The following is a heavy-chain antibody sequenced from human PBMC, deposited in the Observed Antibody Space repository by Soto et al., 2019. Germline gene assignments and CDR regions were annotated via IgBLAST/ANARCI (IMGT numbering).Heavy chain of an antibody. Sequence: QVQLQESGPGLVKPSGTLSLTCAVSGGSISSNYWWTWVRQTPGTGLEWIGEIYQSGTTNYNPSLKSRVTITADRSKNHFSLKLRSLTAADTAVYYCATRVDGSPWLDCWGHGTMVTVT. V-gene: IGHV4-4*02. CDR3: ATRVDGSPWLDC. CDR1: GGSISSNYW. J-gene: IGHJ4*01. CDR2: IYQSGTT. D-gene: IGHD5-12*01.